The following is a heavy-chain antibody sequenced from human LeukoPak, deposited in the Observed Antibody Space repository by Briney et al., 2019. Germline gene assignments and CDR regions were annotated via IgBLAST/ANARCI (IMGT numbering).Heavy chain of an antibody. Sequence: ASVKVSCKASGGTFSSYAISWVRQAPGQGLEWMGGIIPIFGTANYAQKFQGRVTITADESTSTAYMELSSLRSEDTAVYYCATDQVAAAGDPHYFDYWGQGTLVTVSS. V-gene: IGHV1-69*13. D-gene: IGHD6-13*01. CDR2: IIPIFGTA. CDR3: ATDQVAAAGDPHYFDY. J-gene: IGHJ4*02. CDR1: GGTFSSYA.